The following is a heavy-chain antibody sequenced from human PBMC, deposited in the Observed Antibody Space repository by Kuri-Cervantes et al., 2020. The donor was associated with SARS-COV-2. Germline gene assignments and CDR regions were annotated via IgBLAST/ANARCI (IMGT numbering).Heavy chain of an antibody. V-gene: IGHV1-2*02. CDR3: AVEYSSSSGHQGDDY. D-gene: IGHD6-6*01. CDR2: INPNSGGT. Sequence: ASVKVSCKASGYIFNIYYMHWVRQAPGQGLEWMGWINPNSGGTNYAQKFQGRVTMTRDTSISTAYMELSRLRSDDTAVYYCAVEYSSSSGHQGDDYWGQGTLVTVSS. J-gene: IGHJ4*02. CDR1: GYIFNIYY.